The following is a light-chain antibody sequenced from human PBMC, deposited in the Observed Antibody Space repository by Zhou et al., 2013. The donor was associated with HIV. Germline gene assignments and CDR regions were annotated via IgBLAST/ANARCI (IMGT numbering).Light chain of an antibody. CDR1: QSVSNS. Sequence: EIVMTQSPATLSVSPGERATLSCRASQSVSNSLAWYQQKPGQAPRLLIYGASTGATGVPARFSGSGSGTDFTLTFTTLGPEDSAVYYCQQYANSPQTFGQGTKVEIK. J-gene: IGKJ2*01. V-gene: IGKV3-15*01. CDR3: QQYANSPQT. CDR2: GAS.